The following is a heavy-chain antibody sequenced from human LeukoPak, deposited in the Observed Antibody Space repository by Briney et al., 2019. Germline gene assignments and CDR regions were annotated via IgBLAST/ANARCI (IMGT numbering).Heavy chain of an antibody. CDR1: GFTFSSYA. CDR2: ISGSGGST. Sequence: GGSLRLSCAASGFTFSSYAMHWVRQSPGKGLEWVSAISGSGGSTYYADSVKGRFTISRDNSKNTLYLQMNSLRAEDTAVYYCATPLRATITSRFDYWGQGTLVTVSS. V-gene: IGHV3-23*01. D-gene: IGHD5-24*01. CDR3: ATPLRATITSRFDY. J-gene: IGHJ4*02.